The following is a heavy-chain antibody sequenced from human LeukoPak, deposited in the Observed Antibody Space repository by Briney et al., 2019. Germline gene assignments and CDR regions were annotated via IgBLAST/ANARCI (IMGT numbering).Heavy chain of an antibody. CDR2: VSSSSSYI. V-gene: IGHV3-21*01. J-gene: IGHJ3*02. CDR1: GFHFSSYS. CDR3: ARDVHYDSSGYYYADAFDI. D-gene: IGHD3-22*01. Sequence: PGGSLRLSCAASGFHFSSYSVNWVRQAPGKGLEWVSSVSSSSSYIYYADSVKGRFTISRDNAKNSLYLQMNSLRAEDTAVYYCARDVHYDSSGYYYADAFDIWGQGTMVTVSS.